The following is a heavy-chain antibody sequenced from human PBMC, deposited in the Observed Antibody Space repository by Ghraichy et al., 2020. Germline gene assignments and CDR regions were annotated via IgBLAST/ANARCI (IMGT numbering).Heavy chain of an antibody. J-gene: IGHJ4*02. CDR1: GFTFSSYG. V-gene: IGHV3-33*01. D-gene: IGHD6-13*01. CDR2: IWYDGSNK. Sequence: GGSLRLSCAASGFTFSSYGMHWVRQAPGKGLEWVAVIWYDGSNKYYADSVKGRFTISRDNSKNTLYLQMNSLRAEDTAVYYCARSGSSSSWYYFDYWGQGILVTVSS. CDR3: ARSGSSSSWYYFDY.